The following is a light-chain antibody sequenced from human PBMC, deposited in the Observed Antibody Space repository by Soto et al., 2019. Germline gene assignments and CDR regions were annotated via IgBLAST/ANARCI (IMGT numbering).Light chain of an antibody. CDR3: QQYNTYSQT. V-gene: IGKV1-5*01. CDR1: QSISSW. J-gene: IGKJ1*01. CDR2: GAS. Sequence: DIPMTQSPSTMSASVGDRVSITCRASQSISSWLAWYQQKPGKAPKLLIYGASSLEGGVPSRFSGSGSGTEFTLTISSLQPDDFATYYCQQYNTYSQTFGQGTKVEVK.